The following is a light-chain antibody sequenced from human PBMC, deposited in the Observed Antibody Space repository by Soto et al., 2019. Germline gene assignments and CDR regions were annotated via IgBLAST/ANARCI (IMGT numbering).Light chain of an antibody. J-gene: IGKJ1*01. CDR2: AAS. CDR3: QQSYSTSWR. CDR1: QSISSY. Sequence: DIQMTRSPSSLSASVGDRVTITCRASQSISSYLNWYQQKPGKAPKLLIYAASSLQSGVPSRFAGSGSGTDFTLTCSSLLPEDIATYYCQQSYSTSWRFGQGTKVDIK. V-gene: IGKV1-39*01.